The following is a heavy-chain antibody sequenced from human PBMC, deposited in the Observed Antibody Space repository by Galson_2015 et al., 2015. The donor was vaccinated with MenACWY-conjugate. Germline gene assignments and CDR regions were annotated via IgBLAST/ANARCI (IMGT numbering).Heavy chain of an antibody. CDR2: IIPVFHTT. CDR3: ARPGGDYEQRTFFDY. D-gene: IGHD4-17*01. CDR1: GGSFNTYS. V-gene: IGHV1-69*13. J-gene: IGHJ4*02. Sequence: SVKVSCKASGGSFNTYSFNWISQAPGQGPEWLGGIIPVFHTTDYAQRFQGRLTITADESTSTVYLELSSLRSDDTAIYYCARPGGDYEQRTFFDYWGQGTLVTVSS.